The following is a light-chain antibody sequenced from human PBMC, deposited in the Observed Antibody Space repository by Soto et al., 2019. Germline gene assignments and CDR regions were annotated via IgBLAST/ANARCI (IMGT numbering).Light chain of an antibody. CDR3: QQSYSTPIT. CDR1: QSIASR. V-gene: IGKV1-39*01. Sequence: DIQMTQSPSSLSASVGDRVTITCRASQSIASRLNWYQQKPGKAPKLLIYAASSLQSGVPSRFSGSGSGTDFTLTISSLQPEDFATYYCQQSYSTPITSGQGTRLEIK. CDR2: AAS. J-gene: IGKJ5*01.